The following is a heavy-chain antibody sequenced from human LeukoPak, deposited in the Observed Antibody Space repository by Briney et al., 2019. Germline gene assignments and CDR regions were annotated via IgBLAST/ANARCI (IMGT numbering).Heavy chain of an antibody. CDR2: INSDGSST. V-gene: IGHV3-74*01. CDR1: GFTFSSYW. Sequence: GGSLRLSCAASGFTFSSYWMHWVRQAPGKGLVWVSRINSDGSSTSYADSVKGRFTISGDNAKNTLYLQMNSLRAEDTAVYYCARGQGGSYIGHWGQGTLVTVSS. J-gene: IGHJ4*02. D-gene: IGHD3-16*01. CDR3: ARGQGGSYIGH.